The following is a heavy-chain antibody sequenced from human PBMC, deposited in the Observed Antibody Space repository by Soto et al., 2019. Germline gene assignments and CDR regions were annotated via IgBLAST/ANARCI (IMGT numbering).Heavy chain of an antibody. CDR1: GFTFSSYS. Sequence: GGSLRLSCAASGFTFSSYSMNWVRQAPGKGLEWVSYISSSSTIYYADSVKGRFTISRDNAKNSLYLQMNSLRAEDTAVYYCARVGRYYGSGSYPYYYYMDVWGKGTTVTVSS. V-gene: IGHV3-48*01. D-gene: IGHD3-10*01. J-gene: IGHJ6*03. CDR2: ISSSSTI. CDR3: ARVGRYYGSGSYPYYYYMDV.